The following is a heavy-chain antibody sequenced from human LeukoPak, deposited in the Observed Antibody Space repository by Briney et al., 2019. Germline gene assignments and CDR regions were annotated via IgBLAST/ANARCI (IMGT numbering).Heavy chain of an antibody. CDR3: ASGYCSGGSCPNYYFDY. J-gene: IGHJ4*02. D-gene: IGHD2-15*01. Sequence: SETLSLTCAVYGGSFSGYYWSWIRQPPGKGLEWIGEINHSGSTNYNPSLKSRVTISVDTSKNQFSLKLSSVTAADTAVYYCASGYCSGGSCPNYYFDYWGQGTLVTVSS. CDR1: GGSFSGYY. CDR2: INHSGST. V-gene: IGHV4-34*01.